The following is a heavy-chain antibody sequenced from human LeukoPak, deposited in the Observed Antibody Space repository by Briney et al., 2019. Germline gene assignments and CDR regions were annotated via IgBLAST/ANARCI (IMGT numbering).Heavy chain of an antibody. CDR1: GYTFTGYY. D-gene: IGHD3-16*01. J-gene: IGHJ5*02. Sequence: GASVKVSCKASGYTFTGYYMHWVRQAPGKGLEWMGGFDPEDGETIYAQKFQGRVTMTEDTSTDTAYMELSSLRSEDTAVYYCATWGPKNWFDPWGQGTLVTVSS. CDR2: FDPEDGET. V-gene: IGHV1-24*01. CDR3: ATWGPKNWFDP.